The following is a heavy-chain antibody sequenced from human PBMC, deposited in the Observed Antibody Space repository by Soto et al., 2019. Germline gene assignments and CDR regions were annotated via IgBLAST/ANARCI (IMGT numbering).Heavy chain of an antibody. D-gene: IGHD2-2*01. Sequence: TVSGGSISSGDYYWSWIRQPPGKGLEWIGYIYYSGSTYYNPSLKSRVTISVDTSKNQFSLKLSSVTAADTAVYYCARDRSYCSSTSCYNWFDPWGQGTLVTVSS. CDR2: IYYSGST. J-gene: IGHJ5*02. CDR3: ARDRSYCSSTSCYNWFDP. V-gene: IGHV4-30-4*01. CDR1: GGSISSGDYY.